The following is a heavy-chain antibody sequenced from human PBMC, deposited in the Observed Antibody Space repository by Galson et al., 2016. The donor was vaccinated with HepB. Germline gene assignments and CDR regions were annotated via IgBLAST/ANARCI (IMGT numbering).Heavy chain of an antibody. D-gene: IGHD3-3*01. CDR1: GGTFSKDA. Sequence: SVKVSCKGSGGTFSKDAITWVRQAPGQGLEWMGGIIPGFGTPNYAQKFQGRVTITADESTSTAYMEVRSLRSEDTAVYYCARERGYLRMSIFGVATEGFCMDVWGQGTTVTVSS. CDR2: IIPGFGTP. V-gene: IGHV1-69*13. J-gene: IGHJ6*02. CDR3: ARERGYLRMSIFGVATEGFCMDV.